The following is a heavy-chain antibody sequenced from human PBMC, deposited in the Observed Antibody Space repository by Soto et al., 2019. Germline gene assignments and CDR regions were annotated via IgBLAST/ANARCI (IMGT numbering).Heavy chain of an antibody. J-gene: IGHJ6*02. CDR1: GGTFSSYA. D-gene: IGHD6-13*01. CDR2: IIPIFGTA. V-gene: IGHV1-69*13. Sequence: SVKVSCKASGGTFSSYAISWVRQAPGQGLEWMGGIIPIFGTANYAQKFQGRVTITADESTSTAYMELSSLRSEDTAVYYCARAHSSSWARYYYYGMDVWGQGTTVTVSS. CDR3: ARAHSSSWARYYYYGMDV.